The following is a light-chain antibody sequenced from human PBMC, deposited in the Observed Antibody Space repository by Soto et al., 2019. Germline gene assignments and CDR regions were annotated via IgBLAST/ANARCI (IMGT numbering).Light chain of an antibody. CDR2: DVS. Sequence: DIQMTQSPPTLSASVGDRVTITCRASQSISSWLAWYQQRPGKAPNLLIYDVSSLESGVPSRFSGSGSGTEFTLTISSLQPDDFATYYCQQYTNYPWTFGQGTKEEIK. V-gene: IGKV1-5*01. CDR3: QQYTNYPWT. J-gene: IGKJ1*01. CDR1: QSISSW.